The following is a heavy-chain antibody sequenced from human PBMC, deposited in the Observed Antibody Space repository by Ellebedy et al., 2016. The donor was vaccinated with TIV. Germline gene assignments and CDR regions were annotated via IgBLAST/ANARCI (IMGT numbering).Heavy chain of an antibody. J-gene: IGHJ4*02. CDR3: ACIVVVPAAIVY. V-gene: IGHV4-4*07. D-gene: IGHD2-2*01. CDR2: IYTSGST. CDR1: GGSISSYY. Sequence: SETLSLTCTVSGGSISSYYWSWIRQPAGKGLEWIGRIYTSGSTNYNPSLKSRVTMSVDTSKSQFSLRLTSVTAADTAVYYCACIVVVPAAIVYWGQGTLVTVSS.